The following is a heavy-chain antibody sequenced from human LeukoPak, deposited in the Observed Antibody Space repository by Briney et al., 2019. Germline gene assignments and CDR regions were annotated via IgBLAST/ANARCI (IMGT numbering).Heavy chain of an antibody. D-gene: IGHD5-12*01. CDR1: GFSFRDFW. J-gene: IGHJ4*02. Sequence: PGGSLRLFCAASGFSFRDFWMTWVRQAPGKGLEWVANINQGGSVKFYVDSVRRRYTIHRDDPKSSLYVNMNSLRDEDTAVYYCARFGYSGWNLEYWGQGTLVTVSS. CDR2: INQGGSVK. CDR3: ARFGYSGWNLEY. V-gene: IGHV3-7*01.